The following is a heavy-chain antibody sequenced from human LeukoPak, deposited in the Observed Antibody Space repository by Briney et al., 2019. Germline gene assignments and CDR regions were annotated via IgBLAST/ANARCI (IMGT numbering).Heavy chain of an antibody. D-gene: IGHD6-6*01. CDR1: GGSFSGYY. J-gene: IGHJ5*02. CDR3: ARKMYSSSSISWFDP. Sequence: SETLSLTCAVYGGSFSGYYWSWIRQPPGKGLEWIGSIYHSGSTYYNPSLKSRVTISVDTSKNQFSLKLSSVTAADTAVYYCARKMYSSSSISWFDPWGQGTLVTVSS. V-gene: IGHV4-34*01. CDR2: IYHSGST.